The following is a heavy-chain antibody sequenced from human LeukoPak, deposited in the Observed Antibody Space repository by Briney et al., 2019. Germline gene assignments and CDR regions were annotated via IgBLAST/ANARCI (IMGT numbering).Heavy chain of an antibody. CDR2: MSYSGTT. D-gene: IGHD3-16*01. CDR3: TRGAGVGLYGWLDP. J-gene: IGHJ5*02. V-gene: IGHV4-59*01. Sequence: PSETLSLTCTVSGGSISGYYWTWIPQSPGKGLEWTGYMSYSGTTKYNPSLQSRVTMSVDTSNNHFSLRLTSVTAADPAIYYRTRGAGVGLYGWLDPWGQGALVTLSS. CDR1: GGSISGYY.